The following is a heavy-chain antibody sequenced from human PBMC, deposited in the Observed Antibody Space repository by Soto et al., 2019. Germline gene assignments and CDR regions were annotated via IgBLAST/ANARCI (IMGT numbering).Heavy chain of an antibody. CDR2: ISAYNGNT. Sequence: ASVKVSCKASGYTFTSYGISWVRQAPGQGLEWMGWISAYNGNTNYAQKLQGRVTMTTDTSTSTAYMELRSLRSDDTAVYYCARNPPFKEYSSSSSPFDYWGQGTLVTVSS. J-gene: IGHJ4*02. CDR3: ARNPPFKEYSSSSSPFDY. CDR1: GYTFTSYG. D-gene: IGHD6-6*01. V-gene: IGHV1-18*01.